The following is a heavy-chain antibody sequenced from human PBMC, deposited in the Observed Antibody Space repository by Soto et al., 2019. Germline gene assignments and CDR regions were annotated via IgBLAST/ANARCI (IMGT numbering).Heavy chain of an antibody. CDR3: ARDLDDCSSTSCCVGGFDP. Sequence: PSETLSLTCTVSGGSISSGGYYWSWIRQHPGKGLEWIGYIYYSGSTYYNPSLKSRVTISVDTSKNQFSLKLSSVTAADTAVYYCARDLDDCSSTSCCVGGFDPWGQGTLVTVSS. V-gene: IGHV4-31*03. CDR1: GGSISSGGYY. CDR2: IYYSGST. J-gene: IGHJ5*02. D-gene: IGHD2-2*01.